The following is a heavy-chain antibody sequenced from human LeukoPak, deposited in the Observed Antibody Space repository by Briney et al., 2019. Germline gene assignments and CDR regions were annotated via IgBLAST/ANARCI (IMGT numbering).Heavy chain of an antibody. V-gene: IGHV4-59*08. J-gene: IGHJ4*02. CDR1: GGSISSYY. Sequence: QASETLSLTCTVSGGSISSYYWSWIRQPPGKGLEWIGYIYYSGSTNYNPSLKSRVTISVDTSKNQFSLKLSYVTAADTAVYYCARHSHYYGSGSLIDYWGQGTLVTVSS. CDR2: IYYSGST. CDR3: ARHSHYYGSGSLIDY. D-gene: IGHD3-10*01.